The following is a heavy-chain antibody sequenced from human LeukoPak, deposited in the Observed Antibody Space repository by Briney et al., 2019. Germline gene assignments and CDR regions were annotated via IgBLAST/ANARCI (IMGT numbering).Heavy chain of an antibody. CDR1: GFPFSSYA. J-gene: IGHJ4*02. V-gene: IGHV3-21*03. CDR2: ISSSSSNI. Sequence: GGSLGLSCAASGFPFSSYAMNWVRQAPGKGLEWVSSISSSSSNIYYADSVKGRFTISRDNAKNSLFLQMNSLRAEDTAVYYCATEFLGAVAETGDYWGQGTLVTVSS. D-gene: IGHD6-19*01. CDR3: ATEFLGAVAETGDY.